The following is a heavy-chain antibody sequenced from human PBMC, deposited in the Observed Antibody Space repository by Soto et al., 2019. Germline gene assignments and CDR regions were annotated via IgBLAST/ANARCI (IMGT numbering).Heavy chain of an antibody. Sequence: GGSLRLSCAASGFTFSSYSMNWVRQAPGKGLEWVSYISSSSSTIYYADSVKGRFTISRDNAKNSLYLQMNSLRAEDTAVYYCARAGYSSGWLFDYWGQGTLVTVSS. CDR2: ISSSSSTI. CDR3: ARAGYSSGWLFDY. D-gene: IGHD6-19*01. V-gene: IGHV3-48*04. CDR1: GFTFSSYS. J-gene: IGHJ4*02.